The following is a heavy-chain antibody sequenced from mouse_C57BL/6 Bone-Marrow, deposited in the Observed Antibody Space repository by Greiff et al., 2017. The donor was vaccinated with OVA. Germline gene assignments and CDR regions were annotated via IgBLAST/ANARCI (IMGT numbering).Heavy chain of an antibody. Sequence: QVQLQQSGTELVKPGASVKLSCKASGYTFTSYWMHWVKQRPGQGLEWIGNINPSNGGTNYNEKFKSKATLTVDKSSSTAYMQRSSLTSEDSAVYYCARRLNYSKRYFDVWGTGTTVTVSS. J-gene: IGHJ1*03. CDR1: GYTFTSYW. D-gene: IGHD2-5*01. CDR2: INPSNGGT. CDR3: ARRLNYSKRYFDV. V-gene: IGHV1-53*01.